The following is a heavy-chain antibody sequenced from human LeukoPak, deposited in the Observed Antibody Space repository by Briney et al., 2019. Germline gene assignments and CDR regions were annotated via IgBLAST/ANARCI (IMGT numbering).Heavy chain of an antibody. CDR1: GITFGNNW. CDR2: INSDGGGA. Sequence: GGSLRLSCAASGITFGNNWMHWVRQGPGKGLVWISRINSDGGGAIYADSVKGRFTVSRDNAKNTLYLQMNSLRAEDTAVYYCAKDSDAPYFDYWGQGTLVTVSS. V-gene: IGHV3-74*01. D-gene: IGHD3-10*01. J-gene: IGHJ4*02. CDR3: AKDSDAPYFDY.